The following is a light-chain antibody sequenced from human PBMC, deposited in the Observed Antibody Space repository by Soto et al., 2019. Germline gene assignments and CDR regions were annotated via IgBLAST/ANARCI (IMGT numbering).Light chain of an antibody. CDR1: RSIGIW. V-gene: IGKV1-5*03. CDR2: KAS. CDR3: QQYNAYSWT. Sequence: DIQMTQSPSTLSASVGDRVAISCRASRSIGIWLAWYQQKPGKAPKLLIYKASSLESGVPSRFGGSGSGTEFTLTISSLQPDDFATYHCQQYNAYSWTFGQGTKVEIK. J-gene: IGKJ1*01.